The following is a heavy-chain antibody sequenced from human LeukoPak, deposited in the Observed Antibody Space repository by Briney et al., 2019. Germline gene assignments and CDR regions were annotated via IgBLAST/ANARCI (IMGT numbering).Heavy chain of an antibody. CDR3: AKDGPSARERFDY. V-gene: IGHV3-23*01. CDR2: ISGSGGST. CDR1: GFTFSSYA. D-gene: IGHD1-1*01. Sequence: GGSLRLSCAASGFTFSSYAMSWVRQAPGRGLEWVSAISGSGGSTYYADSVKGRFTISRDNSKSTLYLQMNSLRAEDTAVYYCAKDGPSARERFDYWGQGTLVTVSS. J-gene: IGHJ4*02.